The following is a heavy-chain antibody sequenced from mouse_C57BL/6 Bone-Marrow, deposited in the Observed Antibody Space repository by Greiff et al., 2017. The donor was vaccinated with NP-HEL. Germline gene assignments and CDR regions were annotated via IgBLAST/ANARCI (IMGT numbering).Heavy chain of an antibody. CDR2: IYPGDGDT. J-gene: IGHJ4*01. CDR1: GYAFSSSW. D-gene: IGHD6-1*01. Sequence: VQLQQSGPELVKPGASVTISCKASGYAFSSSWMNWVKQRPGKGLEWIGRIYPGDGDTNYNGKFKGKATLTADKSSSTAYMQLSSLTSEDSAVYFCARTLLSYYYGMDYWGQGTSVTVSS. CDR3: ARTLLSYYYGMDY. V-gene: IGHV1-82*01.